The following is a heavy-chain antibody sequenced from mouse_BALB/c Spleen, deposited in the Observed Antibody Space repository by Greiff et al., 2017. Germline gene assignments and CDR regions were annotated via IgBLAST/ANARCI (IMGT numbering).Heavy chain of an antibody. D-gene: IGHD2-3*01. CDR1: GFSLTGYG. CDR3: ARVDGYYAY. CDR2: IWGDGSR. Sequence: VQLKESGPGLVAPSQSLSITCTVSGFSLTGYGVNWVRQPPGKGLEWLGMIWGDGSRDYNSALKSRLSISKDNSKSQVFLKMNSLQTDDTARYYCARVDGYYAYWGQGTLVTVSA. J-gene: IGHJ3*01. V-gene: IGHV2-6-7*01.